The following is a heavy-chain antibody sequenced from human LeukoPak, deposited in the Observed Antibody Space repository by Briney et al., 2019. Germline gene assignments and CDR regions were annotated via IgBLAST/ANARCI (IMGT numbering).Heavy chain of an antibody. CDR3: ARRSAWRYMDV. V-gene: IGHV4-59*01. J-gene: IGHJ6*03. CDR1: GGSISSYY. D-gene: IGHD3-3*01. CDR2: LYYSGST. Sequence: SETLSLTCTVSGGSISSYYWGWIRQPPGKGLEWIGYLYYSGSTNYNPSLKSRVTISVDTSKNQFSLKLSSVTAADTAVYYCARRSAWRYMDVWGKGTTVTISS.